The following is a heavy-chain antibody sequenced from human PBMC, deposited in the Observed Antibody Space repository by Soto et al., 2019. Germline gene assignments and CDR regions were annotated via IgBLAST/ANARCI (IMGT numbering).Heavy chain of an antibody. CDR1: GFTFSTYW. CDR2: IKQDGSDK. J-gene: IGHJ5*02. CDR3: ARDGSGSYPEWFDP. V-gene: IGHV3-7*04. D-gene: IGHD3-10*01. Sequence: EVQLVESGGGLVQPGGSLRLSCTASGFTFSTYWMSWVRQAPGKGLEWVANIKQDGSDKYYVDSVKGRFTISRDNAKNSLYLQMNSLRAEDTAVYYWARDGSGSYPEWFDPWGQGTLVTISS.